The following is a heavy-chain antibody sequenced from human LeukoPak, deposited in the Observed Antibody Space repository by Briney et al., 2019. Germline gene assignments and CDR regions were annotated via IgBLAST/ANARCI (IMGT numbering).Heavy chain of an antibody. D-gene: IGHD2-15*01. Sequence: SETLSLTCTVSGGSISSYYWSWIRQPPGKGLEWIGYIYYSGSTNYNPSLKSRVTISVDTSKNQFSLKLSSVTAADTAVYYCARHTRVEVSKSHYYYGMDVWGQGTTVTVSS. V-gene: IGHV4-59*08. CDR3: ARHTRVEVSKSHYYYGMDV. CDR1: GGSISSYY. CDR2: IYYSGST. J-gene: IGHJ6*02.